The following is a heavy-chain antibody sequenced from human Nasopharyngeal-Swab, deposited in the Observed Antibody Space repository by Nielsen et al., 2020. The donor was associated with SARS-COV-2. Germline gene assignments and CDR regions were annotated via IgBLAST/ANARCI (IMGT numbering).Heavy chain of an antibody. D-gene: IGHD6-13*01. V-gene: IGHV4-61*01. CDR2: IYYSGST. CDR1: GGSVSSGSYY. J-gene: IGHJ6*02. CDR3: ARDFTGYSSSYGMDV. Sequence: SETLSLTCTVSGGSVSSGSYYWNWIRQPPGKGLEWIGYIYYSGSTNYNPSLKSRVTISVDTSKNQFSLKLSSVTAADTAVYYCARDFTGYSSSYGMDVWGQGTTVTVSS.